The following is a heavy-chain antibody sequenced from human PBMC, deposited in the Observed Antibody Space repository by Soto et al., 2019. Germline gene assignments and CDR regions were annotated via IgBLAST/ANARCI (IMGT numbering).Heavy chain of an antibody. CDR1: GYTFTSYG. J-gene: IGHJ4*02. CDR3: ARRFYGSGRADY. CDR2: IGAYNGNT. D-gene: IGHD3-10*01. Sequence: QVQLVQSGAEVKKPGASVKVSCKASGYTFTSYGLTWVRQAPGQGLEWMGWIGAYNGNTEYAQKFQDRVTMTTDTSTSTAYMELRSLRSDDTAVYYCARRFYGSGRADYWGQGTLVTVSS. V-gene: IGHV1-18*01.